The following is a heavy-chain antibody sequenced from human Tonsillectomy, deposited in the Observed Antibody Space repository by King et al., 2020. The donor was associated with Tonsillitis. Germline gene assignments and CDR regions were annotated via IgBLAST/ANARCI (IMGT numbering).Heavy chain of an antibody. CDR2: LSYDGSNK. Sequence: VQLVESGGGVVQPGRSLRLSCAASGFTFRNQGMHWVRQAPGKGLEWGAVLSYDGSNKYYADSVKGRFTISRDNSKNTLYLQMNSLRAEDSAMYYCAKGPLWGSHLADYWGQGTLVTVSS. CDR3: AKGPLWGSHLADY. V-gene: IGHV3-30*18. CDR1: GFTFRNQG. J-gene: IGHJ4*02. D-gene: IGHD3-16*01.